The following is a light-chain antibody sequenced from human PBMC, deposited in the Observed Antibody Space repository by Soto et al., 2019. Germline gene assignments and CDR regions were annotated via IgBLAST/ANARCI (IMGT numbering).Light chain of an antibody. CDR2: EVT. Sequence: QSVLTQPPSASGSPGQSVTISCTGTSGDIGGYDYVSWYQQHPGKAPKLMIYEVTKRPLGVPDRFSGSKSGNTASLTVSGLQAEDEADYYCCSYAGSYTYVFGTGTKLTVL. V-gene: IGLV2-8*01. CDR1: SGDIGGYDY. J-gene: IGLJ1*01. CDR3: CSYAGSYTYV.